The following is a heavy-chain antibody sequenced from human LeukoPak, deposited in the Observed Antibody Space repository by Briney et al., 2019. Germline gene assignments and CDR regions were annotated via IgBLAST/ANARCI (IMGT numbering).Heavy chain of an antibody. Sequence: PSETLSHTCAVYGGSFSGYYWSWIRQPPGKGLEWIGEINHSGSTNYNPSLKSRVTISVDTSKNQFSLKLSSVTAADTAVYYCARGKLWFGELPDYWGQGTLVTVSS. D-gene: IGHD3-10*01. V-gene: IGHV4-34*01. CDR3: ARGKLWFGELPDY. CDR2: INHSGST. J-gene: IGHJ4*02. CDR1: GGSFSGYY.